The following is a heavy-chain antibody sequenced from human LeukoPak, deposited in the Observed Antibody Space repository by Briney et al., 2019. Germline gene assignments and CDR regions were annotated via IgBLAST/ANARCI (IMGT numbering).Heavy chain of an antibody. D-gene: IGHD4-23*01. Sequence: SETLSLTCTVSGGSISSSSYYWGWIRQPPGKGLEWIGSIYYSGSTYYNPSLKSRVTISVDTSKNQFSLKLSSVTAADTAVYYCARRPLGEGNDYWGQGTLVTVSS. CDR1: GGSISSSSYY. CDR2: IYYSGST. J-gene: IGHJ4*02. CDR3: ARRPLGEGNDY. V-gene: IGHV4-39*01.